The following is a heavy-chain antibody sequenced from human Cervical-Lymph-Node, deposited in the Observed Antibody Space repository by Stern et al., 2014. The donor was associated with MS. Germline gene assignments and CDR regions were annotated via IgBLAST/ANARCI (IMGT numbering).Heavy chain of an antibody. J-gene: IGHJ4*02. CDR2: IYPGNSDT. V-gene: IGHV5-51*01. D-gene: IGHD4-17*01. CDR3: ARVYGDYAFDY. Sequence: EVQLEESGAEVKKPGESLKISCKGSGYSFTAYWIAWVRQMPGQGLEWMVIIYPGNSDTRYSPSFKGKVTISADKSISTAYLQWSSLKASDAAMYYCARVYGDYAFDYWGQGTLVTVSS. CDR1: GYSFTAYW.